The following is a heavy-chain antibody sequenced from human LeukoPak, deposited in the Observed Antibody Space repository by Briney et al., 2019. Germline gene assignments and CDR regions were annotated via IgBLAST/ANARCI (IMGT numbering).Heavy chain of an antibody. CDR2: IWYDGSNK. CDR1: GFTFSSYG. CDR3: AKDRDIYYDSSGYRQNDAFDI. V-gene: IGHV3-33*06. J-gene: IGHJ3*02. D-gene: IGHD3-22*01. Sequence: GGSLRLSCAASGFTFSSYGMHWVRQAPGKGVDWVAVIWYDGSNKYYADSVKGRFTISRDNSKNTLYLQMNSLRAEDTAVYYCAKDRDIYYDSSGYRQNDAFDIWGQGTMVTVSS.